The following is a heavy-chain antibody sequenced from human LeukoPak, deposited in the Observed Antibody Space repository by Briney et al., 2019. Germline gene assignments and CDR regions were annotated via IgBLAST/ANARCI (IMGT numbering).Heavy chain of an antibody. J-gene: IGHJ4*02. V-gene: IGHV3-15*01. CDR2: IKSKTDGGTT. D-gene: IGHD3-22*01. Sequence: GGSLRLSCAASGFTFSNAWMSWVRQAPGKGLEWVGRIKSKTDGGTTDYAAPVKGRFTISRDDSKNTLYLQMNSLKTEDTAVYYCTTAYYDSSGYHNDYWGQGTLVTVSS. CDR3: TTAYYDSSGYHNDY. CDR1: GFTFSNAW.